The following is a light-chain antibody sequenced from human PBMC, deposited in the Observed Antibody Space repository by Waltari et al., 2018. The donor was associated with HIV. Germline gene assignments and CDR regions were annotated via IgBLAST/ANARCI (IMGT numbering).Light chain of an antibody. CDR1: SPNIGGNY. CDR2: RNN. J-gene: IGLJ3*02. V-gene: IGLV1-47*01. CDR3: AAWDDSLGGRGL. Sequence: QSVLTQPPSATWTPAQRVTISCSGSSPNIGGNYVHWYQQLPGTTPQLLIYRNNQRPSGVPDRFSASKSGTSASLAIRGLRSEDEGDYYCAAWDDSLGGRGLFGGGTRLTVL.